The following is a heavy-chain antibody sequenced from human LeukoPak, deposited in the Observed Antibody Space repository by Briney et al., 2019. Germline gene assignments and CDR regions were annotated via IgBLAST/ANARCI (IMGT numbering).Heavy chain of an antibody. CDR3: ARVRRYYDSSGYYYSYYYYYYMDV. Sequence: EASVKVSCKASGYTFTGYYMHWVRQAPGQGLEWMGWINPNSGGTNYAQKFQGRVTMTRDTSISTAYMELSRLRSDDTAVYYCARVRRYYDSSGYYYSYYYYYYMDVWGKGTTVTVSS. V-gene: IGHV1-2*02. D-gene: IGHD3-22*01. CDR2: INPNSGGT. CDR1: GYTFTGYY. J-gene: IGHJ6*03.